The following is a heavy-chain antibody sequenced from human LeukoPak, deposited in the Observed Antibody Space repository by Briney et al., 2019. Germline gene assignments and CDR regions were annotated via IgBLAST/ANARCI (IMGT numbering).Heavy chain of an antibody. V-gene: IGHV1-2*02. D-gene: IGHD3-22*01. CDR3: ARGTYYYDSSGYYHLPGY. CDR1: GYTFTGYY. CDR2: INPNSGDT. J-gene: IGHJ4*02. Sequence: ASVKVSCKASGYTFTGYYMHWVRQAPGQGLEWMGWINPNSGDTNYAQKFQGRVTMTRDTSISTAYMELSRLRSDDTAVYYCARGTYYYDSSGYYHLPGYWGQGTLVTVSS.